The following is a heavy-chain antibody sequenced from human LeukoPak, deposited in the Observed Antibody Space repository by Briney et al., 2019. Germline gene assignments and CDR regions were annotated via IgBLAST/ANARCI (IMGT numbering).Heavy chain of an antibody. V-gene: IGHV4-38-2*02. CDR1: GYSIGSGYY. J-gene: IGHJ3*02. Sequence: SETLSLTCTVSGYSIGSGYYWGWIRQPPGKGLEWIGSICHSGSTYYNPSLKSRVTISVDASKNQFSLKLSSVTAADTAVYYCARVGYYYDSSGYYYPIDIWGQGTMVTVSS. CDR2: ICHSGST. CDR3: ARVGYYYDSSGYYYPIDI. D-gene: IGHD3-22*01.